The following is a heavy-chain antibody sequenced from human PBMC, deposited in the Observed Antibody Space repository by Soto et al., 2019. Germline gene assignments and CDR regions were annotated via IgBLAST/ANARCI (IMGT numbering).Heavy chain of an antibody. J-gene: IGHJ3*02. Sequence: PSETLSLTCTVSGGAISSYSWSGIRQPPGKGLEWIGYIYYSGSTNYNPSLKSRDTISVDTSKNQYSLKLSSVTAADTAVYYCARHGGGGNVVVPQRYAFDISGQGTMVT. V-gene: IGHV4-59*08. CDR2: IYYSGST. CDR3: ARHGGGGNVVVPQRYAFDI. D-gene: IGHD2-15*01. CDR1: GGAISSYS.